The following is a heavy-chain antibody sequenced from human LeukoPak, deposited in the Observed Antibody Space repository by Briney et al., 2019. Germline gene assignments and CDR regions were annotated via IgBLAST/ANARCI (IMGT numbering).Heavy chain of an antibody. CDR3: AREEYQLLLGWFDP. Sequence: SQTLSLTCTVSGGSISSGDYYWSWIRQPPGKGLEWIGYIYYSGSTYYNPSLKSRVTISVDTSKNQFSLKLSSVTAADTAVYYCAREEYQLLLGWFDPWGQGTLVTVSS. CDR1: GGSISSGDYY. V-gene: IGHV4-30-4*01. CDR2: IYYSGST. J-gene: IGHJ5*02. D-gene: IGHD2-2*01.